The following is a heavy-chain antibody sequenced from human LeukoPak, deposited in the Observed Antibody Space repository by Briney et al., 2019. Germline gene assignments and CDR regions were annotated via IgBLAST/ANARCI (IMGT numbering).Heavy chain of an antibody. V-gene: IGHV3-33*01. CDR2: IWYDGSNK. Sequence: GGSLRLSCAASGFTFSSYGMHWVRQAPGKGLEWVAVIWYDGSNKYYADSVKGRFTISRDNSKNTLYLQMNSLRAEDTAVYYCAREEWSPIKNLDYWGQGTLVTVSS. CDR3: AREEWSPIKNLDY. J-gene: IGHJ4*02. CDR1: GFTFSSYG. D-gene: IGHD3-3*01.